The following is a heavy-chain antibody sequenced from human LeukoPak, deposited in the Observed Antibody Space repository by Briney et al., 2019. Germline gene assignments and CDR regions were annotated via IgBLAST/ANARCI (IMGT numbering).Heavy chain of an antibody. V-gene: IGHV3-48*03. CDR1: GFTFSSYE. Sequence: PGGSLRLSCAASGFTFSSYEMNWVRQAPGKGLEWASYISSSGSTIYYADSVKGRFTISRDNAKNSLYLQMNSLRAEDTAVYYCARDPTAAAGTFSYFDYWGQGTLVTVSS. CDR3: ARDPTAAAGTFSYFDY. J-gene: IGHJ4*02. D-gene: IGHD6-13*01. CDR2: ISSSGSTI.